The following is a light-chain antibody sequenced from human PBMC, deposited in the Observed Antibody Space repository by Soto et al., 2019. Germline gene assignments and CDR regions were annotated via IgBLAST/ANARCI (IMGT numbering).Light chain of an antibody. CDR1: QDISSY. V-gene: IGKV1-9*01. CDR3: QQLRSYPST. Sequence: IQVTQSPSSLSASVGDRVTITCRASQDISSYLAWYQQTPGKAPTLLIYAASTLQSGVPSRFSGSGFGTDFTLTISSLQAEDFASYYCQQLRSYPSTFGGGTKVDIK. J-gene: IGKJ4*01. CDR2: AAS.